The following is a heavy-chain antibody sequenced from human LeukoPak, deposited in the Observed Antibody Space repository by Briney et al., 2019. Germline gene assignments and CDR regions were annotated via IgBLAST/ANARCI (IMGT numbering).Heavy chain of an antibody. Sequence: GGSLRPSCAASGFTFSSYGMHWVRQAPGKGLEWVAVIWYDGSNKYYADSVEGRFTISRDNSKNTLYLQMNSLRAEDTAVYYCARSIKDVYYYYGMDVWGQGTTVTVSS. CDR1: GFTFSSYG. J-gene: IGHJ6*02. CDR2: IWYDGSNK. V-gene: IGHV3-33*01. CDR3: ARSIKDVYYYYGMDV.